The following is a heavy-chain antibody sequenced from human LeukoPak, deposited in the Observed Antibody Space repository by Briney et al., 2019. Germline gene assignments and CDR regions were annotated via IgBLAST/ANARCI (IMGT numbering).Heavy chain of an antibody. Sequence: SQTLSLTCSVSGGSISSAGNYWTWLRHHPGKGLEWIGYIYYSGSTYYNPSLESRVTISVDASKSQFSLKLNSVTAADTAVYYCARARQVVRYGMDVWGQGTTVTVSS. J-gene: IGHJ6*02. V-gene: IGHV4-31*03. CDR2: IYYSGST. CDR1: GGSISSAGNY. D-gene: IGHD2-15*01. CDR3: ARARQVVRYGMDV.